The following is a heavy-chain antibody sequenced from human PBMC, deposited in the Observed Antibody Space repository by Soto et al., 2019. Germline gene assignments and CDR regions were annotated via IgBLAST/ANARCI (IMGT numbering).Heavy chain of an antibody. D-gene: IGHD2-8*02. CDR1: GSTFHTYG. V-gene: IGHV3-33*01. J-gene: IGHJ6*02. CDR3: ARIDCTGDNCNPYYHYGMDV. Sequence: GGSLRLSCAASGSTFHTYGMHWVRQIPGKGLQWVAIMWYDGSIKYYADSVRGRFTISRDNSKNTLYLQMNSLRDEDTAVYYCARIDCTGDNCNPYYHYGMDVWGQGTTVTVSS. CDR2: MWYDGSIK.